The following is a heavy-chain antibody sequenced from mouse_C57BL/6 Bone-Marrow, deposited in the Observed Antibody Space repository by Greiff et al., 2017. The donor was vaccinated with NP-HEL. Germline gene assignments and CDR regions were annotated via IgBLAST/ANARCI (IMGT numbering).Heavy chain of an antibody. CDR3: VRGYYDYDYWYFDV. J-gene: IGHJ1*03. Sequence: GGGLVQPKGSLKLSCAASGFSFNTYAMNWVRQAPGKGLEWVARIRSKSNNYATYYADSVKDRFTIPRDDSESMLYLQMNNLKTEDTAMYYCVRGYYDYDYWYFDVWGTGTTVTVSS. V-gene: IGHV10-1*01. CDR1: GFSFNTYA. CDR2: IRSKSNNYAT. D-gene: IGHD2-4*01.